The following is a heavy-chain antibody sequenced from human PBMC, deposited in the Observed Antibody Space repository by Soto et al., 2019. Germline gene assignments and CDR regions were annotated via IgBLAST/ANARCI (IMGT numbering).Heavy chain of an antibody. D-gene: IGHD6-13*01. J-gene: IGHJ4*02. CDR3: ARARIAAAGTSLDYFDY. Sequence: EVQLVESGGGLVKPGGSPRLSCAASGFTFSSYSMNWVRQAPGKGLEWVSSISSSSSYIYYADSVKGRFTISRDNAKNSLYLQMNSLRAEDTAVYYCARARIAAAGTSLDYFDYWGQGTLVTVSS. CDR2: ISSSSSYI. CDR1: GFTFSSYS. V-gene: IGHV3-21*01.